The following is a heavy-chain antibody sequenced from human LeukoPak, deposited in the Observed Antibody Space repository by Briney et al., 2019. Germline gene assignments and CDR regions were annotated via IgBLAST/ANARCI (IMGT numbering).Heavy chain of an antibody. Sequence: AGGSLRLSCAASGFTFSSYAMTWVRQAPGMGLERVSVISASGGGSYYADSVKDRFTISRDNSKNTLYLQINSLRAEDTAVYFCAKGIAAAGFVDSYFDCWGQGTSVTVSS. CDR1: GFTFSSYA. J-gene: IGHJ4*02. CDR2: ISASGGGS. CDR3: AKGIAAAGFVDSYFDC. D-gene: IGHD6-13*01. V-gene: IGHV3-23*01.